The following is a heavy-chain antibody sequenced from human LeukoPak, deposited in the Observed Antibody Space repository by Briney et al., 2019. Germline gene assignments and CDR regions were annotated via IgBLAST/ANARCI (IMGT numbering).Heavy chain of an antibody. D-gene: IGHD2-2*01. J-gene: IGHJ4*02. Sequence: SETLSLTCTVSGGSISSGDYYWSWISQPPGKGLDWIGYMYYSGSPHYNPSLKSRVTISVDTSKNQSSLKLRSVTAADTAVYYCARGKASIVEVPATSFDYWGQGTLVTVSS. CDR1: GGSISSGDYY. CDR3: ARGKASIVEVPATSFDY. V-gene: IGHV4-61*08. CDR2: MYYSGSP.